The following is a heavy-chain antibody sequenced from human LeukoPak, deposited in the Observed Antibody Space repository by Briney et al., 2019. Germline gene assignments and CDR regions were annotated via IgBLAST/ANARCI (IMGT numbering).Heavy chain of an antibody. D-gene: IGHD1/OR15-1a*01. V-gene: IGHV1-69*11. CDR3: ATGPGYWNNDAFDI. J-gene: IGHJ3*02. Sequence: SVKVSCKASGGTFSSYAISWVRQAPGQGLEWMGRIIPILGTANYAQKFQGRVTITTDESTSTAYMELSSLRSEDTAVYYCATGPGYWNNDAFDIWGQGTMVTVSS. CDR1: GGTFSSYA. CDR2: IIPILGTA.